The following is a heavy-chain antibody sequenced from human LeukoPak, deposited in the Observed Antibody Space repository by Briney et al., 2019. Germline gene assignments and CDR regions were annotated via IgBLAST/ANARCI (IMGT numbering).Heavy chain of an antibody. CDR3: ARDKNPGIAAD. D-gene: IGHD6-13*01. J-gene: IGHJ4*02. Sequence: HPGGSLRLSCAASGFTVSNNYMSWVRQAPGKGLEWVSVFYAGGGTFYADSVKGRFTISRDNSENTLYLQMNSLRAEDTAVYYCARDKNPGIAADWGQGTLVTVSS. V-gene: IGHV3-53*01. CDR2: FYAGGGT. CDR1: GFTVSNNY.